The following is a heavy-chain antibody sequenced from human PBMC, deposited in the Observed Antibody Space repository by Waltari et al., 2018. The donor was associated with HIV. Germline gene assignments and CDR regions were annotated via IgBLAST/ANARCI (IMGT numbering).Heavy chain of an antibody. D-gene: IGHD3-22*01. Sequence: QVQLQQSGPRLMKPSETLSLTCIVSGGSINSYYWNWIRQPAGKALEWIGRIYTSGSTKYNPSLKSLVSMSIATSKNQFSLNLTSVTAADTAVYYCARGTYYFDTSSGYPPLDLWGRGTLVTVSS. J-gene: IGHJ2*01. CDR2: IYTSGST. V-gene: IGHV4-4*07. CDR3: ARGTYYFDTSSGYPPLDL. CDR1: GGSINSYY.